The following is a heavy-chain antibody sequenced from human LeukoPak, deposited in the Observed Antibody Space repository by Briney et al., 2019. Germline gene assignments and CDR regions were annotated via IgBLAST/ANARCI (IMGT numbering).Heavy chain of an antibody. CDR3: TRGDYYDSSRYYRS. J-gene: IGHJ5*02. CDR2: IRSKANSYAT. D-gene: IGHD3-22*01. Sequence: PGGSLRLSCAASGFTFSGSAMHWVRQASGKGLEWVGRIRSKANSYATAYAASGKVSFTISRDDSKITAYLQMNHLQTEDTAVYYCTRGDYYDSSRYYRSWGQGTLVTVSS. CDR1: GFTFSGSA. V-gene: IGHV3-73*01.